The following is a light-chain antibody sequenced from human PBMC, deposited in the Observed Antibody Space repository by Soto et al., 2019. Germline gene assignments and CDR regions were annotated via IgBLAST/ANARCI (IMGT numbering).Light chain of an antibody. J-gene: IGKJ1*01. CDR2: DAS. CDR3: RQRSNWPQT. CDR1: QSVGTS. V-gene: IGKV3-11*01. Sequence: ETVLTQSPVTLSLSPGERATLSCSASQSVGTSLAWYQQKPGQAPRLLIYDASDRPPGVPARFSGSGSGTDFTLTISNLEPEDFAVYYCRQRSNWPQTFGQGTKVDI.